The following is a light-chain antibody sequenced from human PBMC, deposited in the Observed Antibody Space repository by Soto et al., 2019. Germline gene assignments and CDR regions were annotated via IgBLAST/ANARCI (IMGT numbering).Light chain of an antibody. J-gene: IGLJ1*01. CDR1: SSDVGGYNY. CDR2: EVN. V-gene: IGLV2-8*01. CDR3: SSYAGDNSDV. Sequence: QSALTQPPSASGSPGQSVTISCTGTSSDVGGYNYVSWYQQHPGKAPKLIIFEVNKWPSGVPDRFSASKSGNTASLTVSGLQAEDEADYYCSSYAGDNSDVFGTGTKVTVL.